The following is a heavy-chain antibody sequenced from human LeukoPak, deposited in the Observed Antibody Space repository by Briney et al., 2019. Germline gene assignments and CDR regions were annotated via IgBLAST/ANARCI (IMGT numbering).Heavy chain of an antibody. CDR1: GNTFTDLS. Sequence: GASVKVSCKVSGNTFTDLSINWVRQAPGKGLEWMGGFDPEDVETIYAQKFQGRVTMTEDTSTATAYMDLSSPRPDDTAVYYCATDFYRGRQFDYWGQGTLVTVSS. CDR2: FDPEDVET. V-gene: IGHV1-24*01. CDR3: ATDFYRGRQFDY. D-gene: IGHD2/OR15-2a*01. J-gene: IGHJ4*02.